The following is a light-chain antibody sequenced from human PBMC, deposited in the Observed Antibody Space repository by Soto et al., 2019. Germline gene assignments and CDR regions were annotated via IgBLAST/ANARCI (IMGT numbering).Light chain of an antibody. CDR1: QSVTTN. V-gene: IGKV3-15*01. CDR2: GAS. CDR3: QQYNNWPSL. J-gene: IGKJ3*01. Sequence: EVVMTLSLAALSVSPRERATLSCRASQSVTTNLAWYQQKPGQAPRLLIYGASTRATGIPARFSGSGSGTEFTLTISSLQSEDFAVYYCQQYNNWPSLFGPGTKVDI.